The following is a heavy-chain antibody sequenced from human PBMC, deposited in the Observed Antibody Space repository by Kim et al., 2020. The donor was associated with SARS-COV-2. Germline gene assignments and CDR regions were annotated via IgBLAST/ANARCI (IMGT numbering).Heavy chain of an antibody. V-gene: IGHV3-33*05. D-gene: IGHD3-10*01. CDR3: ARDGRGLWFGELSVDY. CDR1: GFTFSSYG. Sequence: GGSLRLSCAASGFTFSSYGMHWVRQAPGKGLEWVAVISYDGSNKYYADSVKGRFTISRDNSKNTLYLQMNSLRAEDTAVYYCARDGRGLWFGELSVDYWG. J-gene: IGHJ4*01. CDR2: ISYDGSNK.